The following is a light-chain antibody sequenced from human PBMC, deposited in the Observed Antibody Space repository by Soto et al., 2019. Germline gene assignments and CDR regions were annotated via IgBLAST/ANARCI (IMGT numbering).Light chain of an antibody. J-gene: IGLJ3*02. CDR1: SGHSSYI. Sequence: QLVLTQSSSASASLGSSAKLTCTLSSGHSSYIIAWHQQQPGKAPRYLMKLEGSGSYSKGSGVPDRFSGSSSGADRYLTISNLQFEDEADYYCETWDSNTWVFGGGTKLTVL. CDR3: ETWDSNTWV. V-gene: IGLV4-60*02. CDR2: LEGSGSY.